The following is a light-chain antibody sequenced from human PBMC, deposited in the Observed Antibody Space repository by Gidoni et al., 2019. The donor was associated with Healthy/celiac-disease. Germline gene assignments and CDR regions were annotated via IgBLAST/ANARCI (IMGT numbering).Light chain of an antibody. CDR2: AAS. V-gene: IGKV1-NL1*01. Sequence: DIQMTQSPSSLSASVGDRVTITCRASQGISNSLAWYQQKPGKAPKLLLYAASRLESGVPSRFSGSGSGTDYTLTISSLQPEDFATYYCQQYYSTPVEFXQXTKVEIK. J-gene: IGKJ1*01. CDR3: QQYYSTPVE. CDR1: QGISNS.